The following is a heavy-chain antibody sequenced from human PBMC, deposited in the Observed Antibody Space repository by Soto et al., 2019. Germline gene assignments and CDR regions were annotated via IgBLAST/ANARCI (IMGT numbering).Heavy chain of an antibody. Sequence: QVQLQQWGAGLLKPSETLSLTCAVYGGSFSGYYWSWIRQPPGKGLEWIGEINHSGSTNYNPSLKSLLTKSVDTSKNQFFLELISVPAADRSVYYCALEVLLRTRGAFDLWGQGTMVTVSS. D-gene: IGHD3-3*01. J-gene: IGHJ3*01. CDR1: GGSFSGYY. CDR3: ALEVLLRTRGAFDL. V-gene: IGHV4-34*01. CDR2: INHSGST.